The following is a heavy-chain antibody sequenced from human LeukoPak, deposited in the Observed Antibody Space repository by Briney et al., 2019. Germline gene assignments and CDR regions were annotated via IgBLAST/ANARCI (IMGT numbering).Heavy chain of an antibody. V-gene: IGHV3-30*03. D-gene: IGHD2-15*01. CDR1: GFTFSSYG. CDR2: ISYDGSNK. CDR3: ARDLDIVVVVTATPCGY. J-gene: IGHJ4*02. Sequence: PGGSLRLSCAASGFTFSSYGMHWVRQAPGKGLEWVAVISYDGSNKYYADSVKGRFTISRDNSKNTLYLQMNSLRAEDTAVYYCARDLDIVVVVTATPCGYWGQGTLVTVSS.